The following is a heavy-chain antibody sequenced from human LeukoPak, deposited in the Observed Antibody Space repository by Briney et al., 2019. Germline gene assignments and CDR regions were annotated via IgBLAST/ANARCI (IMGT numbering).Heavy chain of an antibody. CDR2: IRYDGSNK. CDR3: ANQFCTTLNYYYYYGMDV. V-gene: IGHV3-30*02. Sequence: GGSLRLSCAASGFTFSSYGTHWVRQAPGKGLEWVAFIRYDGSNKYYADSVKGRFTISRDNSKNTLYLQMNSLRAEDTAVYYCANQFCTTLNYYYYYGMDVWGQGTTVTVSS. D-gene: IGHD1-1*01. CDR1: GFTFSSYG. J-gene: IGHJ6*02.